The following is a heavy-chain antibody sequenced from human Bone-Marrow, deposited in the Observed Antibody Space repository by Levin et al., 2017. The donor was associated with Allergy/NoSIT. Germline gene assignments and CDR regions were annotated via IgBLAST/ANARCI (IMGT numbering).Heavy chain of an antibody. J-gene: IGHJ4*02. V-gene: IGHV3-23*01. D-gene: IGHD3-16*01. Sequence: GGSLRLSCAASGFTFRNYGMTWVRQAPGKGLEWVSAISRSGDSTDYADSVKGRFTISRDNYENTLFLQMNSLRPEDTALYYCARGSTSPDYWGQGSLVAVSS. CDR1: GFTFRNYG. CDR2: ISRSGDST. CDR3: ARGSTSPDY.